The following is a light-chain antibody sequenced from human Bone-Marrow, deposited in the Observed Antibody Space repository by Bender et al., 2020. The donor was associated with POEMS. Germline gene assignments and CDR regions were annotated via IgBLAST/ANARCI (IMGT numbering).Light chain of an antibody. V-gene: IGLV2-23*02. Sequence: QSALTQPASVSGSPGQSITISCTGTSSDVGGYNYVSWYQQHPGKAPKLMIYDVSNRLSGVSNRFSGSKSGNTASLTISGLQAEDEADYYCCLYAGSSTLVFGGGTKLTVL. CDR2: DVS. J-gene: IGLJ2*01. CDR1: SSDVGGYNY. CDR3: CLYAGSSTLV.